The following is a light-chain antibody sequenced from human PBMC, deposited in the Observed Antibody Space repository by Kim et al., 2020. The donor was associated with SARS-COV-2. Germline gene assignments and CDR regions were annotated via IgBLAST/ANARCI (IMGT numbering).Light chain of an antibody. CDR1: NDNVGNEG. V-gene: IGLV10-54*01. CDR3: SAWDRSLNGWV. J-gene: IGLJ3*02. Sequence: QAGLTQPPSVSKGSRQTATLTCTGNNDNVGNEGAAWLQQHQGHPPKLLSYRNNNRPSGISERLSASRSGNTASLTITGLQPEDEADYYCSAWDRSLNGWVFGGGTQLTVL. CDR2: RNN.